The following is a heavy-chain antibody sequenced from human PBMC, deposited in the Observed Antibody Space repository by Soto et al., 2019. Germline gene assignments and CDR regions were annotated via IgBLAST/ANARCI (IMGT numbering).Heavy chain of an antibody. V-gene: IGHV3-30*03. J-gene: IGHJ4*02. CDR2: ISYDGSNK. D-gene: IGHD5-18*01. CDR1: GFTFSSYG. CDR3: AREYSFASPDY. Sequence: GGSLRLSCAASGFTFSSYGMHWVRQAPGKGLEWVAVISYDGSNKYYADSVKGRFTISRDNSKNTLYLQMNSLRAEDTAVYYCAREYSFASPDYWGQGTLVTVSS.